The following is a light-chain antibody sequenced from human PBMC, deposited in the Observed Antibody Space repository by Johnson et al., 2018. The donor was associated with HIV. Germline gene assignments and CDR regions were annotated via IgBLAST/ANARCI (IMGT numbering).Light chain of an antibody. CDR3: GTWDISLSVGYV. Sequence: QSVLTQPPSVSAAPGQKVTISCSGSSSNIGNNYVSWYQQLPGTAPKLLIYGNNKRPSGIPDRFSGSKSGTSATLGITGLQTGDEADYYCGTWDISLSVGYVFGTGTKVTVL. CDR2: GNN. CDR1: SSNIGNNY. J-gene: IGLJ1*01. V-gene: IGLV1-51*02.